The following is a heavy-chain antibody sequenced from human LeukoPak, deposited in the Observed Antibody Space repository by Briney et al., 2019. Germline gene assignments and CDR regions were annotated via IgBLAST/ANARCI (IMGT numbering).Heavy chain of an antibody. Sequence: ASVKVSCKASGYTFTDYYIHWVRQAPGQGLVWMGWIGPYSGDTKYAQKIKGRVTMTRDTTISTVYMDLSRLTSDDTAVYFCASDIAASGSFDYWGLGTLVTVSS. CDR3: ASDIAASGSFDY. CDR1: GYTFTDYY. D-gene: IGHD6-13*01. CDR2: IGPYSGDT. J-gene: IGHJ4*02. V-gene: IGHV1-2*02.